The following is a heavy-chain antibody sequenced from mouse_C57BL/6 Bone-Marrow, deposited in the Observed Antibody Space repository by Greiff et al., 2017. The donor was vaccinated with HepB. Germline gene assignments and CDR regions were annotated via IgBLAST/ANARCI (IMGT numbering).Heavy chain of an antibody. CDR2: VFPGSGGS. V-gene: IGHV1-53*01. J-gene: IGHJ2*01. Sequence: QVQLQQPGTELVKPGASVKLSCKASGYTFTSYWIHWVRQRPGQGLEWIGDVFPGSGGSNNNEKFKGKATLTADKSSSTAYMQLSSLTSEDSAVYFCARAPSYYGSFDYWGQGTTLTVSS. CDR3: ARAPSYYGSFDY. CDR1: GYTFTSYW. D-gene: IGHD1-1*01.